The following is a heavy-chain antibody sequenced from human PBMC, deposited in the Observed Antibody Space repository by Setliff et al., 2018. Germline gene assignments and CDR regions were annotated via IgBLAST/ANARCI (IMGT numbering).Heavy chain of an antibody. D-gene: IGHD1-26*01. CDR2: INHSGST. CDR1: GGSFSGYY. CDR3: ARVIVEATTTDY. Sequence: SETLSLTCAVYGGSFSGYYWSWIRQPPGKGLEWIGEINHSGSTNYNPSLKSRVTISVDTSKNQFSLKLSSVTAADTAVYYCARVIVEATTTDYWGQGTLVTVS. J-gene: IGHJ4*02. V-gene: IGHV4-34*01.